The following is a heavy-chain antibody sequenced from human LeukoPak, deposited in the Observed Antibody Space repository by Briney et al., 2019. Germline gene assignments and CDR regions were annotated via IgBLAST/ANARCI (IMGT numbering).Heavy chain of an antibody. Sequence: GESLKISCKGSGHSFTNYWIGWVRQMPGKGLEWMGIIYPGDSDTRYSPSFQGQVTISVDKSISTAYLQWSSLKASDTAMYYCARHEEQQLADYWGQGTLVTVSS. CDR2: IYPGDSDT. D-gene: IGHD6-13*01. V-gene: IGHV5-51*01. CDR1: GHSFTNYW. J-gene: IGHJ4*02. CDR3: ARHEEQQLADY.